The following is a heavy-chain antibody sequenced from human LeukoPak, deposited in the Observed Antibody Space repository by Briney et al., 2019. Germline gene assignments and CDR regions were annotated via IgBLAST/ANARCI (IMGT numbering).Heavy chain of an antibody. V-gene: IGHV1-69*05. J-gene: IGHJ4*02. D-gene: IGHD6-13*01. CDR3: ARDQGYSSFD. Sequence: SVKVSCKGSGGTFSSYAISWVRQAPGQGLEWMGGIIPISGTTNCAQKFQGRVTITTDESTSTAYMELSSLRSEDTAVYYCARDQGYSSFDWGQGTLVTVSS. CDR2: IIPISGTT. CDR1: GGTFSSYA.